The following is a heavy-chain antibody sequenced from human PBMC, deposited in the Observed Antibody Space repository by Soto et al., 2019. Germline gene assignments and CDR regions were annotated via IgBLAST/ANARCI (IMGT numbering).Heavy chain of an antibody. CDR1: GFSLSTSGMC. J-gene: IGHJ5*02. CDR2: IDWDDDK. V-gene: IGHV2-70*11. D-gene: IGHD2-2*02. Sequence: SGPTLVNPTQTLTLTCTFSGFSLSTSGMCVSWIRQPPGKALEWLARIDWDDDKYYSTSLKTRLTISKDTSKNQVVLTMTNMDPVDTATYYCARTRGEGYCSSTSCYSPNWFDPWGQGTLVTVSS. CDR3: ARTRGEGYCSSTSCYSPNWFDP.